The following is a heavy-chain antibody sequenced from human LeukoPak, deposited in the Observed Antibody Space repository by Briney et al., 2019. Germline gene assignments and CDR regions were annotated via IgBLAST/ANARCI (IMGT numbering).Heavy chain of an antibody. J-gene: IGHJ4*02. Sequence: GGSLRLSCAASGFTFSSYAMYWVRQAPGKGLVWVSRISSDGSSIMYADSVKGRFTISRDIAKNTLYLQMNSLRAEDTAVYYCARDPWYYGSGSPYYFDYWGQGTLVTVSS. CDR1: GFTFSSYA. CDR2: ISSDGSSI. V-gene: IGHV3-74*03. CDR3: ARDPWYYGSGSPYYFDY. D-gene: IGHD3-10*01.